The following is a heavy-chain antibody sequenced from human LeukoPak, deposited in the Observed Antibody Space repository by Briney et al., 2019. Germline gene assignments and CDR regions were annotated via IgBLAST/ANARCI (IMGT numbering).Heavy chain of an antibody. CDR2: IRSNAYSYAT. J-gene: IGHJ4*02. CDR1: GFTFSGSV. CDR3: TATQGYYEGVDY. V-gene: IGHV3-73*01. D-gene: IGHD3-3*01. Sequence: QSGGSLRLSCAASGFTFSGSVIHWVRQASGKGLEWVGRIRSNAYSYATSYAASVKGRFTISRDDSKNTASLQMDSLKPEDTAVYYCTATQGYYEGVDYWGQGTLVTVSS.